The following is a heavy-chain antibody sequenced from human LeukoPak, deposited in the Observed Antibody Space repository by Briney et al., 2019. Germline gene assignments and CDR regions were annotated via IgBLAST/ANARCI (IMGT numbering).Heavy chain of an antibody. Sequence: PSETLSLTCTVSGGSISSYYCSWIRQPPGKGLEWIGYIYYSGSTNYNPSLKSRVTISVDTSKNQFSLKLSSVTAADTAVYYCASSLADMDPNVFDYWGQGTLVTVSS. V-gene: IGHV4-59*01. CDR1: GGSISSYY. J-gene: IGHJ4*02. CDR2: IYYSGST. D-gene: IGHD3-9*01. CDR3: ASSLADMDPNVFDY.